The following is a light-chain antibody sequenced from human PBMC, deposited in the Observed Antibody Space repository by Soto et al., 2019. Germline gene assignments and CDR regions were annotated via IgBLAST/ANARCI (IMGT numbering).Light chain of an antibody. CDR2: GAS. CDR1: QSVSSN. V-gene: IGKV3-15*01. J-gene: IGKJ1*01. Sequence: EIVMTQSPVTLSVSPGERDTLSCRASQSVSSNLAWYQQKPGQAPRLLIYGASTRATGIPARFSGSGSGTEFTLTISSLQSEDFAVYYCQQYNNWGTFGQGTKVEIK. CDR3: QQYNNWGT.